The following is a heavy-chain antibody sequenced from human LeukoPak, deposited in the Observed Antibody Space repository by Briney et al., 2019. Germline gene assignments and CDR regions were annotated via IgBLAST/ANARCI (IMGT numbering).Heavy chain of an antibody. CDR1: GFIFGSYA. Sequence: GGSLRLSCAARGFIFGSYAIHWVRQAPGKGLEWVSLISGDGGSTFYADSVKGRFTISRDNSKNTLYLQMNSLRAEAAAVYYCASSRSLSGCSGYDEPYFDSWGQGTLVTVSS. V-gene: IGHV3-NL1*01. D-gene: IGHD5-12*01. CDR3: ASSRSLSGCSGYDEPYFDS. CDR2: ISGDGGST. J-gene: IGHJ4*02.